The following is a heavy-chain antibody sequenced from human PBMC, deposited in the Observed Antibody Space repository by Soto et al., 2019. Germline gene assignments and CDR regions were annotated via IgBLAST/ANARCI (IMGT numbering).Heavy chain of an antibody. CDR1: GFAFSSYA. CDR2: ISYDGNYI. Sequence: PGGSLRLSCEASGFAFSSYAMHWVRQAPGKGLEWVGVISYDGNYIYYADSVKGRFTISRDNSKNTLYVQVNSLRPEDTAVYYCAKGILSATIGPYAMDVWGQGITVTVSS. J-gene: IGHJ6*02. CDR3: AKGILSATIGPYAMDV. V-gene: IGHV3-30*18. D-gene: IGHD3-16*01.